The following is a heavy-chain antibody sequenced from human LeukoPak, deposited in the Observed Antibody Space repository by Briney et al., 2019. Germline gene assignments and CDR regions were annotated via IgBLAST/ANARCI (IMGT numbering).Heavy chain of an antibody. V-gene: IGHV3-21*01. Sequence: GGSLRLSCAASGFTFSSYSMNWVRQAPGKGLEWVSSISSSSSYIYYADSVKGRFTISRDNAKNSLYLQMNSLRAEDTAVYYCVRDPLAVAGFDYWGQGTLVTVSS. D-gene: IGHD6-19*01. CDR3: VRDPLAVAGFDY. J-gene: IGHJ4*02. CDR1: GFTFSSYS. CDR2: ISSSSSYI.